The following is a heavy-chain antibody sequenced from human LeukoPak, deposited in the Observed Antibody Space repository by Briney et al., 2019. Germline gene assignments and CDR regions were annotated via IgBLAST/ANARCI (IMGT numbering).Heavy chain of an antibody. D-gene: IGHD5-18*01. CDR3: ARDWGYSYAYPFDY. CDR2: IKKDGSEK. J-gene: IGHJ4*02. V-gene: IGHV3-7*01. Sequence: QAGGSLRLSCAASGSTFSSYWMSWVRQAPGKGLEWVANIKKDGSEKYYVDSVKGRFTISRDNAKKSLYLQMNSLRAEDTAVYYCARDWGYSYAYPFDYWGQGVLVTVSS. CDR1: GSTFSSYW.